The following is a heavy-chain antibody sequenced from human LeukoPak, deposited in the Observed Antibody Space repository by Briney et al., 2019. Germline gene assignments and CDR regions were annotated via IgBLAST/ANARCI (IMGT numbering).Heavy chain of an antibody. D-gene: IGHD2-2*01. Sequence: ASVKVSCKASGYTFTSYGISWVRQAPGQGLEWMGWISAYNGNTNYAQKLQGRVTMTTDTSTSIAYMELRSLRSDDTAVYYCARDLFERRIVVVPGSFDYWGQGTLVTVSS. V-gene: IGHV1-18*01. J-gene: IGHJ4*02. CDR1: GYTFTSYG. CDR3: ARDLFERRIVVVPGSFDY. CDR2: ISAYNGNT.